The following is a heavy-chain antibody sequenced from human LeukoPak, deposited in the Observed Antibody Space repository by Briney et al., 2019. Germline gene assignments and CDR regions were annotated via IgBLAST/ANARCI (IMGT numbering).Heavy chain of an antibody. CDR2: ISSSGSSI. D-gene: IGHD5-12*01. CDR3: AKEDIAGNGFPFDS. V-gene: IGHV3-48*03. Sequence: GGSLILSCAASGFTFNIYEMNWVRQAPGKGPEWISYISSSGSSIYYADSVKGRFTISRDNAKNSVYLQMNSLRVEDTAIYYCAKEDIAGNGFPFDSWGQGTMVTVSS. J-gene: IGHJ4*02. CDR1: GFTFNIYE.